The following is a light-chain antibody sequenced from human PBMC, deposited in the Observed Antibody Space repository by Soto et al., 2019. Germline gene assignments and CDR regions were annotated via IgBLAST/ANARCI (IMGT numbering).Light chain of an antibody. V-gene: IGKV3-20*01. Sequence: EIVLTQSPGTLSLSPGERATLSCRASQSVSSSYLAWYQQKPGQAPRLLIYGASSRATGIPERFSGSGSGADFTLTISRLEPEDFAVYYCQQYGSSPPTFGHGTKLEIK. CDR3: QQYGSSPPT. J-gene: IGKJ2*01. CDR2: GAS. CDR1: QSVSSSY.